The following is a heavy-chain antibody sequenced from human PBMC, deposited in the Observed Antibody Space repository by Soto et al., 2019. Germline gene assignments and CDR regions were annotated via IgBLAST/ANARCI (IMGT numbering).Heavy chain of an antibody. J-gene: IGHJ6*02. CDR1: GDAISSSTYN. Sequence: PSETLSLTCTVSGDAISSSTYNWGWIRQPPGKGLEWIGNIYYSGTTYYNPSLKSRFTISVDTSMHQFSLRLISVTATDTAVYYCASLSCTRGTCYSLGYFYYEMVVWGQGTTVSVSS. D-gene: IGHD2-15*01. CDR2: IYYSGTT. CDR3: ASLSCTRGTCYSLGYFYYEMVV. V-gene: IGHV4-39*01.